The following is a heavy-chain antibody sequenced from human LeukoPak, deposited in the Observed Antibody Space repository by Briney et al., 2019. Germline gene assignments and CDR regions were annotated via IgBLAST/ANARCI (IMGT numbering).Heavy chain of an antibody. D-gene: IGHD4-17*01. J-gene: IGHJ4*02. V-gene: IGHV3-21*01. Sequence: GGSLRLSCAASGFTFSSYSMNWVRQAPGKGLEWVSSISSSSSYIYYADSVKGRFTISRDNAKNSLYLQMNSLRAEDTAVYYCAKGYGGYGLIDYWGQGTLVTVSS. CDR2: ISSSSSYI. CDR1: GFTFSSYS. CDR3: AKGYGGYGLIDY.